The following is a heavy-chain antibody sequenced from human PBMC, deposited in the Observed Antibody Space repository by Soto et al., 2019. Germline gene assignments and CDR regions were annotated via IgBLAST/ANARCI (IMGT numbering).Heavy chain of an antibody. CDR2: ISYDGSNK. D-gene: IGHD3-3*01. Sequence: QLGGSLRLSCAASGFTFSSYAMHWVRQAPGKGLEWVAVISYDGSNKYYADSVKGRFTISRDNSKNTLYLQMNSLRAEDTAVYYCARDDSGDYDFWSGYLVRHSDYYYGMDVWGQGTTVTVSS. J-gene: IGHJ6*02. V-gene: IGHV3-30-3*01. CDR1: GFTFSSYA. CDR3: ARDDSGDYDFWSGYLVRHSDYYYGMDV.